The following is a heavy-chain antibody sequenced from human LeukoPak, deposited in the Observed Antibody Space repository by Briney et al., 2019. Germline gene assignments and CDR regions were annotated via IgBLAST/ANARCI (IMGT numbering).Heavy chain of an antibody. J-gene: IGHJ4*02. CDR1: GFAFSSYC. Sequence: PGGSLRLSCAASGFAFSSYCLHWVRQAPGKGLEWVSHISAGGGTTYYADSVKGRFIISRDNSKNTLYLQMNSLRAEDTAVYYCANSRSSSSYHYWGQGTLVTVSS. CDR3: ANSRSSSSYHY. CDR2: ISAGGGTT. D-gene: IGHD6-6*01. V-gene: IGHV3-23*01.